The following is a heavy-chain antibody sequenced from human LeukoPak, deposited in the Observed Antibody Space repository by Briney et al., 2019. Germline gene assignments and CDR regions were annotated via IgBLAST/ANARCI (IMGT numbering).Heavy chain of an antibody. CDR1: GGSISSYY. CDR2: IYYSGST. J-gene: IGHJ4*02. CDR3: ARSPPGASDGY. D-gene: IGHD7-27*01. Sequence: PSETLSLTCTVSGGSISSYYWSWIRQPPGKGLEWIGYIYYSGSTNYNPSLKSRVTISVDTSKSQFSLKLSSVTAADTAVYYCARSPPGASDGYWGQGTLVTVSS. V-gene: IGHV4-59*08.